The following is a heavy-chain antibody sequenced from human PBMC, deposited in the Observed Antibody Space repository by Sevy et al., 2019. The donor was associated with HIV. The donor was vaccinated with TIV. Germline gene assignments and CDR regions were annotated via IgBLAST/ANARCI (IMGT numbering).Heavy chain of an antibody. V-gene: IGHV3-21*04. CDR3: AKDGHYYDSSADYLNYFDY. CDR2: ISSSSNYI. J-gene: IGHJ4*02. CDR1: GFTFSNYN. D-gene: IGHD3-22*01. Sequence: GGSLRLSCAASGFTFSNYNMNWVRQAPGKGLEWVSSISSSSNYISYADSMKGRFTISRDNSKNTLYLLLNSLRAEDTAVYYCAKDGHYYDSSADYLNYFDYWGQGTLVTVSS.